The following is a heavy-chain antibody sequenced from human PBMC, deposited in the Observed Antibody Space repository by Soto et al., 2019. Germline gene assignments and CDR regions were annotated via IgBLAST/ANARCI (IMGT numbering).Heavy chain of an antibody. Sequence: PSETLSLTCTVSGGSITGSSYYWGWIRQPPGKGLEWIGGIYYSGRSYYNPSLKSRVTMSVDTSKNQFSLTLNSVTAADAAVYYCARQRTTVVTQAYFDHWGQGTLVTVSS. V-gene: IGHV4-39*01. D-gene: IGHD4-17*01. CDR3: ARQRTTVVTQAYFDH. CDR1: GGSITGSSYY. J-gene: IGHJ4*02. CDR2: IYYSGRS.